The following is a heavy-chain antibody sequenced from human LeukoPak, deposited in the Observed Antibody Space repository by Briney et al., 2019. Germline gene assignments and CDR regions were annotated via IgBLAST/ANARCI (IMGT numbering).Heavy chain of an antibody. J-gene: IGHJ4*02. V-gene: IGHV4-59*01. CDR2: NYYSGST. CDR3: AGGGSWFDY. Sequence: SETLSLTCTVSGGSISSYYWSWIRQPPGKGLEWIGYNYYSGSTNYNPSLKSRVTISVDTSKNQFSLKLSSVTAADTAVYYCAGGGSWFDYWGQGTLVTVSS. CDR1: GGSISSYY. D-gene: IGHD6-13*01.